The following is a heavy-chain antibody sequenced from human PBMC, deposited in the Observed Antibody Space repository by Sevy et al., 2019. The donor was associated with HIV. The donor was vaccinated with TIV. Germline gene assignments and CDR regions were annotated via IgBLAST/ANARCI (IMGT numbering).Heavy chain of an antibody. J-gene: IGHJ4*02. D-gene: IGHD6-6*01. CDR3: AKGRIPSIGTLGPFDS. Sequence: GGSLRLSCAASGFSLSNYAMSWVRQAPGKGLEWISTKTGSAGVTYYADSVKGRFTISRDNSKNTLFLQMNSLRAEDTGLYYWAKGRIPSIGTLGPFDSWGQGTLVTVSS. V-gene: IGHV3-23*01. CDR1: GFSLSNYA. CDR2: KTGSAGVT.